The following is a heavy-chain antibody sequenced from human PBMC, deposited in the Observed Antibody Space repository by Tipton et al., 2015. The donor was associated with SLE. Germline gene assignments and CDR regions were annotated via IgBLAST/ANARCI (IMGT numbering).Heavy chain of an antibody. CDR1: GFTFDDYT. CDR2: ISWDGGST. CDR3: AIGAYSSGWPFDY. D-gene: IGHD6-19*01. J-gene: IGHJ4*02. V-gene: IGHV3-43*01. Sequence: GSLRLSCAASGFTFDDYTMHWVRQAPGKGLEWVSLISWDGGSTYYADSVKGRFTISRDNSKNSLYLQMNSLRTEDTALYYCAIGAYSSGWPFDYWGQGTLVTVSS.